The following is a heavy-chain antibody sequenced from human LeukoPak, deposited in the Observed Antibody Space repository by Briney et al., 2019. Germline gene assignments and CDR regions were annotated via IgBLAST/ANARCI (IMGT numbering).Heavy chain of an antibody. CDR1: GFTFSSYA. D-gene: IGHD3-10*01. J-gene: IGHJ4*02. V-gene: IGHV3-23*01. CDR3: AKEYYYGSGSYYTFDY. Sequence: GGSLRLSCAASGFTFSSYAMSRVRQAPGKGLEWVSAISGSGGRTYYADSVKGRFTISRDNSKNTLYLQMNSLRAEDTAVYYCAKEYYYGSGSYYTFDYWGQGTLVTVSS. CDR2: ISGSGGRT.